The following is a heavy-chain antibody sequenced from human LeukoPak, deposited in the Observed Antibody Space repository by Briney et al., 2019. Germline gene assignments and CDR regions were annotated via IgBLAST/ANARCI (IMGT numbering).Heavy chain of an antibody. Sequence: PGGSLRLSCAASGFSFSDYFMSWIRQAPGKGLEWVAYISPYDSTIYYADSVRGRFTISRDNAKNSLYLQMNSLRAEDTAVYYCAKDDRDSGGSYYPVDYWGQGTLVTVSS. CDR3: AKDDRDSGGSYYPVDY. J-gene: IGHJ4*02. D-gene: IGHD1-26*01. CDR1: GFSFSDYF. V-gene: IGHV3-11*01. CDR2: ISPYDSTI.